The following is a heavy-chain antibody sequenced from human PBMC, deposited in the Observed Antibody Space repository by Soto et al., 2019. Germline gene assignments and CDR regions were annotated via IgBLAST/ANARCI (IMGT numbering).Heavy chain of an antibody. CDR3: ARLKIRSGWVMWGHYFDY. J-gene: IGHJ4*02. CDR2: MNPNSGNT. D-gene: IGHD6-19*01. CDR1: GYTFTSYD. V-gene: IGHV1-8*01. Sequence: GASVKVSCKASGYTFTSYDINWVRQATGQGLEWMGWMNPNSGNTGYAQKFQGRVTMTRNTSISTAYMELSSLRSEDTAVYYCARLKIRSGWVMWGHYFDYWGQGTLVTVSS.